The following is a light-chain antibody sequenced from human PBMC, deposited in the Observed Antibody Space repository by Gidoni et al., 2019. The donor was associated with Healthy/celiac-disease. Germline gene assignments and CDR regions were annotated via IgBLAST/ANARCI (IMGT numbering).Light chain of an antibody. V-gene: IGKV1-39*01. J-gene: IGKJ1*01. CDR1: QSISSY. CDR2: AAS. CDR3: QQCYSTPWT. Sequence: DIQLTQSPSSLSASVGDRVTITCRASQSISSYLNWYQQKPGKAPKLLIYAASSLQSGVPSRFSGSGSGTDFTLTISSLQPEDFATYYCQQCYSTPWTFXQXTKVXIK.